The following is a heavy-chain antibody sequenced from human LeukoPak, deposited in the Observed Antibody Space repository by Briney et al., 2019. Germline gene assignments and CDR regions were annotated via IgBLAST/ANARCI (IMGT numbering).Heavy chain of an antibody. CDR2: IGGSGGST. D-gene: IGHD1-26*01. CDR1: GFTFSSYG. J-gene: IGHJ4*02. Sequence: TGGSLRLSCAASGFTFSSYGMSWVRQAPGKGLEGGSAIGGSGGSTYYADSVKGRFTISRDSSKNTLYLQMNSLRAEDTAVYYCAKRGAEVGTTIAPGDYWGQGSLVTVSS. CDR3: AKRGAEVGTTIAPGDY. V-gene: IGHV3-23*01.